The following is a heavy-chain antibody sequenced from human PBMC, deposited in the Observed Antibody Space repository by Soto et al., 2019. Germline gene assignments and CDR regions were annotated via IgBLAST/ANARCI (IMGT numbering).Heavy chain of an antibody. J-gene: IGHJ3*02. CDR1: GGSISSSSYY. D-gene: IGHD3-16*02. Sequence: PSETLSLTCTVSGGSISSSSYYCGWIRQPPGKGLEWIGRIYYSGSTYYNPSLKSRVPISVDTSKNQFSLKLSSVPSEDTSLYYCARVQGVMVVREEGAFDIWGQDTMVTVS. V-gene: IGHV4-39*07. CDR3: ARVQGVMVVREEGAFDI. CDR2: IYYSGST.